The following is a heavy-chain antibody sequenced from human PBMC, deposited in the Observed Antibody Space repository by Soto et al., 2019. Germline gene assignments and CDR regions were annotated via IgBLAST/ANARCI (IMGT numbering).Heavy chain of an antibody. J-gene: IGHJ3*02. CDR1: GGSLSNYY. CDR2: STDRGST. CDR3: ARDAYGSGWFDI. Sequence: QVQLQQWGAGLLRPSETLSLTCAVYGGSLSNYYWNWIRQFPGKGLEWLGESTDRGSTYYNPSLKSRVTISVDMFMNQFSLRLSSVTAAETAVYYCARDAYGSGWFDIWGQGTIVTVSS. V-gene: IGHV4-34*01. D-gene: IGHD6-19*01.